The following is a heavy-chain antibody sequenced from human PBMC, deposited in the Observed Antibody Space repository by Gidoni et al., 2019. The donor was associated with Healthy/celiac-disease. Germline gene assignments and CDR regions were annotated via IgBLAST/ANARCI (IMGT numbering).Heavy chain of an antibody. D-gene: IGHD3-3*01. CDR2: IKQDGSEK. V-gene: IGHV3-7*01. Sequence: EVQLVESGGGLVQPGGLLRFSCAAPGFTFSRYWMSWSRPAPGKGLEWVANIKQDGSEKYYGDSVKGRFTISRDNAKNSLYLQMNSLRAEDTAVYYCARDGGGYYDFWSGYYSYWGQGTLVTVSS. CDR1: GFTFSRYW. CDR3: ARDGGGYYDFWSGYYSY. J-gene: IGHJ4*02.